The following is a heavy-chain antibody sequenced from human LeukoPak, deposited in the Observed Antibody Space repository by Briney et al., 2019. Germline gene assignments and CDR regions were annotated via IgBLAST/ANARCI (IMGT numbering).Heavy chain of an antibody. V-gene: IGHV3-21*01. CDR1: GFTFSSYS. CDR2: ISSSSSYI. D-gene: IGHD5-12*01. Sequence: GGSLRLSCAASGFTFSSYSMNWVRQAPGKGLEWVSSISSSSSYIYYADSVKGRFTISRDNAKNSLYLQMNSLRAEDTAVYYCARARDIVATISPNAFDIWGQGTMVTVSS. CDR3: ARARDIVATISPNAFDI. J-gene: IGHJ3*02.